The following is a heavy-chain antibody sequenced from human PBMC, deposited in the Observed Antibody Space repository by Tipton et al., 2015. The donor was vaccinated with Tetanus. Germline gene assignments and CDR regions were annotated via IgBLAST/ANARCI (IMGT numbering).Heavy chain of an antibody. CDR1: GFTXXTFX. V-gene: IGHV3-74*01. Sequence: SLRLSCAASGFTXXTFXXXWVXXXPGKXLLXXXRINPDGSSTTYADSVKGRFTISRDNAKNTLYMQMHSLRAEDTGVYYCTRSGDTFGRDDHWGQGTLVTVSS. CDR2: INPDGSST. J-gene: IGHJ4*02. D-gene: IGHD2-21*02. CDR3: TRSGDTFGRDDH.